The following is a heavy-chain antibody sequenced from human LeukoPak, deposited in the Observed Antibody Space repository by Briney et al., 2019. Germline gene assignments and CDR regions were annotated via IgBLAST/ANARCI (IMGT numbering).Heavy chain of an antibody. D-gene: IGHD2-21*02. Sequence: ASVKVSCKASGYTFTSYGISWVRQAPGQGLEWMGWISAYNGNTNYAQKLQGRVTMTTDTSTSTAYMELRSLRSDDTAVYYCASVVHCQLLDAFDIWGQGTMVTVSS. V-gene: IGHV1-18*01. CDR2: ISAYNGNT. J-gene: IGHJ3*02. CDR1: GYTFTSYG. CDR3: ASVVHCQLLDAFDI.